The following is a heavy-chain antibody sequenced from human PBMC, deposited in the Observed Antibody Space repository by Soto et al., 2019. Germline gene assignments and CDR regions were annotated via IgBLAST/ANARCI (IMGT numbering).Heavy chain of an antibody. CDR2: INHSGST. CDR3: ATAFLGYCSSTSCDNWFDP. J-gene: IGHJ5*02. Sequence: SETLSLTCAVYGGSFSGYYWSWIRQPPGKGLEWIGEINHSGSTNYNPSLKSRVTISVDTSKNQFSLKLSSVTAADTAVYYCATAFLGYCSSTSCDNWFDPWGQGTLVTVSS. D-gene: IGHD2-2*01. CDR1: GGSFSGYY. V-gene: IGHV4-34*01.